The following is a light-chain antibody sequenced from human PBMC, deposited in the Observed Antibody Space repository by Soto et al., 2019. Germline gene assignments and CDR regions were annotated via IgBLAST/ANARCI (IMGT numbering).Light chain of an antibody. CDR1: SSDVGSYNL. Sequence: QSVLTQPASVSGSPGQSITISCTGTSSDVGSYNLVSWYQQHPGKAPKLMIYEGSKRPSGVSNRFSGSKSGNTASLTISGLQAEDEADYYCCSYAGINTPYGFGTGTKVTVL. CDR2: EGS. J-gene: IGLJ1*01. CDR3: CSYAGINTPYG. V-gene: IGLV2-23*01.